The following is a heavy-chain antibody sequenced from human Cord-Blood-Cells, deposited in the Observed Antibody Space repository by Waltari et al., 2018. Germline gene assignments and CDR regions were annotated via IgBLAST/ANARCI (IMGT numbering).Heavy chain of an antibody. CDR1: GYTFSSYG. J-gene: IGHJ4*02. CDR3: ARDSYCGGDCPYYFDY. D-gene: IGHD2-21*01. CDR2: ISAYNGNT. V-gene: IGHV1-18*01. Sequence: QVQLVQSGAEVKKPGASVKVSCKASGYTFSSYGISWVQQAPGQGLEWMGWISAYNGNTNYAQKLQGRVTMTTDTSTSTAYMELRSLRSDDTAVYYCARDSYCGGDCPYYFDYWGQGTLVTVSS.